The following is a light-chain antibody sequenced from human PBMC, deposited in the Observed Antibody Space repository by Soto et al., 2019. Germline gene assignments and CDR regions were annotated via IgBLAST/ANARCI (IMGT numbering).Light chain of an antibody. CDR1: SGSISSNY. J-gene: IGLJ2*01. CDR2: ENN. Sequence: NFMLTQSHSVSESPGKTVTISCTRSSGSISSNYVQWYQQRPGSSPTTVIYENNQRPSGVPDRFSGSIDSSSNSASLTISGLKTEDEADYYCQSYGVFGGGTKLTVL. V-gene: IGLV6-57*01. CDR3: QSYGV.